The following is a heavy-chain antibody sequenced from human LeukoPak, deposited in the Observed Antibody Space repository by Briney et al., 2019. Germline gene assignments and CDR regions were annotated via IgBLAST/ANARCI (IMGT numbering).Heavy chain of an antibody. J-gene: IGHJ4*02. CDR2: IYHSGST. CDR3: AAPWKGSIDY. CDR1: GGSISSNY. D-gene: IGHD2-2*01. Sequence: SETLSLTCTVSGGSISSNYWSWIRQPPGKGLEWIGCIYHSGSTNYNPSLKSRVTISVDTSKNQFSLKLSSVTAADTAVYYCAAPWKGSIDYWGQGTLVTVSS. V-gene: IGHV4-59*08.